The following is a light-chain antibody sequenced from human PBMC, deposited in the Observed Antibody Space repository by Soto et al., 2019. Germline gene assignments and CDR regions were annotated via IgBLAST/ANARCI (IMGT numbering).Light chain of an antibody. V-gene: IGKV1-5*01. Sequence: DIQMAQSPSTLSASVGDRVTITCRASQNIDSRLAWYQQKPGKAPKLLVYDASTLERGVTSTFSGSGSGTDFNLTISSLQPEDFATYYCQQYNSFSLFTFGPGTKV. CDR2: DAS. CDR1: QNIDSR. J-gene: IGKJ3*01. CDR3: QQYNSFSLFT.